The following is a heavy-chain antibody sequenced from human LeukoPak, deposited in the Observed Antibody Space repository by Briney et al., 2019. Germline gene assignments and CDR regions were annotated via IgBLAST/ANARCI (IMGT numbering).Heavy chain of an antibody. CDR3: ARDDRYSSSWQGY. CDR2: ISSSSSYI. V-gene: IGHV3-21*01. D-gene: IGHD6-13*01. Sequence: GGSLRLSCAASGFTFSSYSMNWVRQAPGKGLEWVSSISSSSSYIYYADSVKGRFTISRDNAKNSLYLQMNSLRAEDTAVCYCARDDRYSSSWQGYWGQGTLVTVSS. CDR1: GFTFSSYS. J-gene: IGHJ4*02.